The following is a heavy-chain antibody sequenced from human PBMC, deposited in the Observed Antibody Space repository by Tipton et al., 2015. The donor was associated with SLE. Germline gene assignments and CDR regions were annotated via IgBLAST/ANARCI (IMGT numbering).Heavy chain of an antibody. D-gene: IGHD3-22*01. V-gene: IGHV4-59*01. J-gene: IGHJ4*02. Sequence: TLSLTCTVSGASISSYYWSWVRQPPGKGLEWIGYVYDIEFTNYNPSLKSRVTISLDTSKNQFSLKLSSVTAADTAVYYCARGGTHHDSSGNIDYWGQGTLVTASS. CDR3: ARGGTHHDSSGNIDY. CDR1: GASISSYY. CDR2: VYDIEFT.